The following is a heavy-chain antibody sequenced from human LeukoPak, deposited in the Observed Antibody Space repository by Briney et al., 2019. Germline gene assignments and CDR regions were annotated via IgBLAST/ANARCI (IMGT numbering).Heavy chain of an antibody. CDR3: AKESSQLVHYYFDY. D-gene: IGHD6-6*01. CDR2: ISGSGGGA. V-gene: IGHV3-23*01. Sequence: GGSLRLSCAASGFSFSTYAMSWVRQAPGKGLEWVSTISGSGGGAYYADSVKGRFTISRDKSKNTLYLQMNSLRAEDTAIYYCAKESSQLVHYYFDYWGQGTLVTVSS. CDR1: GFSFSTYA. J-gene: IGHJ4*02.